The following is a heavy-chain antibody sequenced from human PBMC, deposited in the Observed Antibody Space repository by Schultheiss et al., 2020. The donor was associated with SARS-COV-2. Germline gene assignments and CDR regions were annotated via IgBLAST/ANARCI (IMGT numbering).Heavy chain of an antibody. D-gene: IGHD2-15*01. CDR3: ARGGCSGGICYPVTG. CDR2: ISHSGST. CDR1: GGSISSGGYS. J-gene: IGHJ4*02. Sequence: SQTLSLTCTVSGGSISSGGYSWSWIRQPPGEGLEWIGYISHSGSTYYNPSLKSRVTMSVDRSKNQFSLKVTSVTAADTAVYYCARGGCSGGICYPVTGWGQGTLVTVSS. V-gene: IGHV4-30-2*01.